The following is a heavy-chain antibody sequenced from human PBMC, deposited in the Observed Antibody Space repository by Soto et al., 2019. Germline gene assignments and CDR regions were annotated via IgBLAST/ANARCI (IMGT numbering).Heavy chain of an antibody. D-gene: IGHD1-26*01. V-gene: IGHV4-34*01. CDR2: INHSGST. CDR3: ARGPGGGSYSYGMDV. J-gene: IGHJ6*02. CDR1: GGSFSGYY. Sequence: SETLSLTCAVYGGSFSGYYWSWIRQPPGKGLEWIGEINHSGSTNYNPSLKSRVTISVDTSKNQFSLKLSSVTAADTAVYYCARGPGGGSYSYGMDVWGQGTTVTVSS.